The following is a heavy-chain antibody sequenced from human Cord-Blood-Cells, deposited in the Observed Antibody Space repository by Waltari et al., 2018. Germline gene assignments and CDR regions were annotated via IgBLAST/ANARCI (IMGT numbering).Heavy chain of an antibody. CDR1: GYTFTGYY. CDR3: AGPDREASGWYDFDY. V-gene: IGHV1-2*02. D-gene: IGHD6-19*01. J-gene: IGHJ4*02. Sequence: QVQLVQSGAEVKKPGASVKVSCKASGYTFTGYYMHWVRQAPGQGLEWMGWINPNSGGTNNAQKFQGRVTMTRETSISTAYMELSRLRSDDTAVYYCAGPDREASGWYDFDYWGQGTLVTVSS. CDR2: INPNSGGT.